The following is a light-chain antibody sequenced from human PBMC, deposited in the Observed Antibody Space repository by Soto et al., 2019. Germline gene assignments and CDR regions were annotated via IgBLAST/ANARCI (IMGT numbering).Light chain of an antibody. CDR3: QQRSNWPRT. J-gene: IGKJ4*02. V-gene: IGKV3-11*01. CDR2: DAS. CDR1: QSVSSY. Sequence: EIVSTQSPATLSLSPGERATLSCRASQSVSSYLAWYQQKPGQAPRLLIYDASNRATGIPARFSGSGSGTDFTLTISSLEPEDFAVYYCQQRSNWPRTFGRGTKVDIK.